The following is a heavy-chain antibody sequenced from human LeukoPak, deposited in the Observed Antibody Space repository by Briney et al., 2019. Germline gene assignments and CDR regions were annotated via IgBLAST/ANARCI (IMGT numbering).Heavy chain of an antibody. V-gene: IGHV4-31*03. CDR3: AREDQEDYYDSSGYYPY. Sequence: SETLSLTCTVSGGSISSGGYYWSWIRQHPGKGLEWIGYIYYSGSTYYNPSLKSRVTISVDTSKYQFSLKLSSVTAADTAVYYCAREDQEDYYDSSGYYPYWGQGTLVTVSS. J-gene: IGHJ4*02. D-gene: IGHD3-22*01. CDR1: GGSISSGGYY. CDR2: IYYSGST.